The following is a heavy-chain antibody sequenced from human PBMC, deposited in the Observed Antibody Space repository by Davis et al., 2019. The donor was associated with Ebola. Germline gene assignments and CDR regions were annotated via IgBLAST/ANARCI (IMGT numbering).Heavy chain of an antibody. CDR3: ARDVEVVGIAAGSYLYYYYGMDV. D-gene: IGHD3-10*01. J-gene: IGHJ6*02. CDR1: AYTFTSYY. Sequence: ASVMVSCKASAYTFTSYYMHWVRQAPGQGLEWMGWISAYNGNTNYAQKLQGRVTMTTDKSTSIAYMELRSLRSDDTAVYYCARDVEVVGIAAGSYLYYYYGMDVWGQGTTVTVSS. CDR2: ISAYNGNT. V-gene: IGHV1-18*04.